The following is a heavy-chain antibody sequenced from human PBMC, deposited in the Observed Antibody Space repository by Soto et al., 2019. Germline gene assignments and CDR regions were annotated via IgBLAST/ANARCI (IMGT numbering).Heavy chain of an antibody. CDR3: ARGSPRITIFGVVISDFDY. D-gene: IGHD3-3*01. Sequence: PSETLSLTCTVSGGSISPYYWSWIRQSPGKGLEWIGYIYYSGSTNYNPSLKSRVTISVDTSKNQFSPKVNSVTAADTAVYFCARGSPRITIFGVVISDFDYWGQGTLVTVSS. CDR2: IYYSGST. CDR1: GGSISPYY. J-gene: IGHJ4*02. V-gene: IGHV4-59*01.